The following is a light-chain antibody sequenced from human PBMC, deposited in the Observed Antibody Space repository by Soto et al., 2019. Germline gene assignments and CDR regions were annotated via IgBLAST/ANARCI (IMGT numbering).Light chain of an antibody. Sequence: DIQMTQSPYTLSASVGDRVTITCRASQTISTWLAWHQQKPGKAPTLLIYAASNLQSGVPSRFRGSRSGTEFTLTVRSLQPEDFATYYCVQDHGDSWRFGQGTKVDIK. CDR2: AAS. CDR3: VQDHGDSWR. CDR1: QTISTW. J-gene: IGKJ1*01. V-gene: IGKV1-5*01.